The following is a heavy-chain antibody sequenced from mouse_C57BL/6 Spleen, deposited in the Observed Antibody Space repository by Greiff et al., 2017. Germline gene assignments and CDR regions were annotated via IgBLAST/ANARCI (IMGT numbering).Heavy chain of an antibody. Sequence: DVQLVESGGGLVKPGGSLKLSCAASGFTFSDYGMHWVRQAPEKGLEWVAYISSGSSTIYYADTVKGRFTISRDHAKNTLFLQMTSLRSEDTAMYYCARGDDYDAMDYWGQGTSVTVSS. CDR1: GFTFSDYG. CDR3: ARGDDYDAMDY. V-gene: IGHV5-17*01. CDR2: ISSGSSTI. J-gene: IGHJ4*01.